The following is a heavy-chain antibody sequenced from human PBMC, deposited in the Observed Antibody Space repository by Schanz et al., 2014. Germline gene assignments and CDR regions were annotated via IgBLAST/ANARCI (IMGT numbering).Heavy chain of an antibody. Sequence: GQLVESGGGVVQPGRSLRLSCAASGFTFSSYGMHWVRQAPGKGLEWVAVISYDGSNKYYADSVKGRFTIARDNAKNSLYLQMNSLRAEDTALYYCARGRWELRQWGQGTLVTVSS. CDR3: ARGRWELRQ. V-gene: IGHV3-30*03. CDR2: ISYDGSNK. J-gene: IGHJ4*02. CDR1: GFTFSSYG. D-gene: IGHD1-26*01.